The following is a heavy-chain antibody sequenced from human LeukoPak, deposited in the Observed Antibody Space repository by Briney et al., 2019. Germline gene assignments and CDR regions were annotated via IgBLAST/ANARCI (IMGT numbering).Heavy chain of an antibody. CDR2: IRYDGSNK. J-gene: IGHJ5*02. Sequence: GGSLRLSCAASGFTFSSYGMHWVRQAPGKGLEWVAFIRYDGSNKYYADSVKGRFTISRDNSKNTLYLQMNSLRAENTAVYYCAKGRLGYIVVVPAASGPFDPWGQGTLVTVSS. V-gene: IGHV3-30*02. CDR3: AKGRLGYIVVVPAASGPFDP. D-gene: IGHD2-2*01. CDR1: GFTFSSYG.